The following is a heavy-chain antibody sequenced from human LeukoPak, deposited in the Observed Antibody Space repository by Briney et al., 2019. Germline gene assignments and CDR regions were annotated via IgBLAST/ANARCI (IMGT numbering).Heavy chain of an antibody. CDR2: IKEDGNEI. J-gene: IGHJ5*02. Sequence: GGSLRLSCAVSGFSFSSNCMSWVRQAPGKGLEWVAKIKEDGNEIYYVDSVKGRFTISRDNTKNSLFLQMSSLRAEDTAVYYCARVEDYGDYVGDNWFDPWGQGTLVTVSS. CDR1: GFSFSSNC. D-gene: IGHD4-17*01. CDR3: ARVEDYGDYVGDNWFDP. V-gene: IGHV3-7*01.